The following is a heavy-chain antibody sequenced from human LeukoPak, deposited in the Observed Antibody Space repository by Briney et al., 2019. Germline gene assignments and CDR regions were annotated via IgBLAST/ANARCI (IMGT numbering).Heavy chain of an antibody. CDR2: IWYDGSNK. J-gene: IGHJ4*02. CDR1: GFTFSDYA. Sequence: GGSLRLSCAASGFTFSDYAMSWVRQAPGKGLEWVAVIWYDGSNKYYADSVKGRFTISRDNSKNTLYLQMNSLRAEDTAVYYCARDGCSSTSCYIHYWGQGTLVTVSS. V-gene: IGHV3-33*08. CDR3: ARDGCSSTSCYIHY. D-gene: IGHD2-2*02.